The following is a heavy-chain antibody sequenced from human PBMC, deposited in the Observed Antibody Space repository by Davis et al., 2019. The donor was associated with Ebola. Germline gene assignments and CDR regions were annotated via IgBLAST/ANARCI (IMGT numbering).Heavy chain of an antibody. CDR2: ISSTGSTI. J-gene: IGHJ4*02. CDR1: GFTFSSYW. D-gene: IGHD4-17*01. CDR3: TRDSGDSSFDY. Sequence: GESLKISCVASGFTFSSYWMGWVRQAPGKGLEWISDISSTGSTIYYADSVKGRFTISRDNAKNSLDLQMNSLRDDDTAMYYCTRDSGDSSFDYWGQGTLVTVSS. V-gene: IGHV3-48*02.